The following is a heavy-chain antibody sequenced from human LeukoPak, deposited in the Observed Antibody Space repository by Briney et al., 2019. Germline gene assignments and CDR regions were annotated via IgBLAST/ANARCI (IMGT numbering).Heavy chain of an antibody. CDR3: VGQTGGETEHYYYGMDV. CDR1: GFTFSSYS. CDR2: ISSSSSYI. Sequence: GGSLRLSCAASGFTFSSYSMNWVRQAPGKGLEWVSSISSSSSYIYYADSVKGRFTISRDNAKNSLYLQMNSLRAEDTAVYYCVGQTGGETEHYYYGMDVWGQGTTVTVAS. J-gene: IGHJ6*02. D-gene: IGHD1-14*01. V-gene: IGHV3-21*01.